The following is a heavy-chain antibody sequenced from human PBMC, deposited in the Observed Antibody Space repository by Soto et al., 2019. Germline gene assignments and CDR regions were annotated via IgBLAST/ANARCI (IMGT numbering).Heavy chain of an antibody. CDR3: ARFNAMAQPPYYFDY. D-gene: IGHD5-18*01. Sequence: ASETLSLTCTVSGGSISSGGYYWSWIRQHPGKGLEWIGYIYYSGSTYYNPSLKSRVTISVDTSKNQFSLKLSSVTAADTAVYYCARFNAMAQPPYYFDYWGQGTLVTVSS. J-gene: IGHJ4*02. CDR1: GGSISSGGYY. V-gene: IGHV4-31*03. CDR2: IYYSGST.